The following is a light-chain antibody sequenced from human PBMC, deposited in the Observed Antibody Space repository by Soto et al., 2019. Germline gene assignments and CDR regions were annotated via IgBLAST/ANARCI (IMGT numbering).Light chain of an antibody. CDR1: SSDIGAYDY. V-gene: IGLV1-51*01. J-gene: IGLJ1*01. CDR3: GTWDSSLSAYV. Sequence: QSALTQPPSASGSPGQSVIISCAGSSSDIGAYDYVSWFQQHPGKAPKLLIYDNNKRPSGIPDRFSGSKSGTSATLGITGLQTGDEADYYCGTWDSSLSAYVFGTGTKLTVL. CDR2: DNN.